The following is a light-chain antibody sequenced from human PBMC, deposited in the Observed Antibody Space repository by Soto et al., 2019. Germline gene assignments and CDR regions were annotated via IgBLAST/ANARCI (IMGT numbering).Light chain of an antibody. CDR3: QQYNNWPPIT. CDR1: QSVSSD. J-gene: IGKJ5*01. Sequence: EIVMTQAPATLSVSPGERPTLSRRASQSVSSDLAWYQQKPAQAPRLXXYGASTRATGIPARFSGSGSGTEFTLPVSSLQSEDFAAYYCQQYNNWPPITFGQGTRLEIK. CDR2: GAS. V-gene: IGKV3-15*01.